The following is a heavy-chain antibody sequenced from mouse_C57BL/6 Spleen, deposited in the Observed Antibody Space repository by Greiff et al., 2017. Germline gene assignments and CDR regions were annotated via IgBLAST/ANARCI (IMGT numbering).Heavy chain of an antibody. CDR3: ARYIDYGGYFDV. D-gene: IGHD1-1*01. Sequence: EVQLVESGGGLVQPGGSLSLSCAASGFTFTDYYMSWVRQPPGKALEWLGFIRNKANGYTTEYSASVKGRFTISRDNSQSILYLHMNALRAEDSATYYCARYIDYGGYFDVWGTGTTVTVSS. CDR1: GFTFTDYY. CDR2: IRNKANGYTT. V-gene: IGHV7-3*01. J-gene: IGHJ1*03.